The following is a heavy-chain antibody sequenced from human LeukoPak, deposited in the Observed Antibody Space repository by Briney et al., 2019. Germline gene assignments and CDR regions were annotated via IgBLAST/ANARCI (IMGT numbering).Heavy chain of an antibody. V-gene: IGHV3-9*01. CDR1: GFTFDDYA. CDR3: AKASTYSTSSSSYFDY. CDR2: ISWNSGSI. Sequence: GRSLRLSCAASGFTFDDYAMHWVRQAPGKGLEWVSGISWNSGSIGYADSVKGRFTISRDNAKNSLYLQMNSLRAEDTALYYCAKASTYSTSSSSYFDYWGQGTPVTVSS. D-gene: IGHD6-6*01. J-gene: IGHJ4*02.